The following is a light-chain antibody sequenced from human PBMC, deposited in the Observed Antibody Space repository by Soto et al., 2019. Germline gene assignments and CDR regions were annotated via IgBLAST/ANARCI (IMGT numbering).Light chain of an antibody. J-gene: IGKJ1*01. Sequence: EIVLTQSPGTLSLSPGERATLSCRASQSVSGSYLAWYQQRPGQAPRLLINGASSRATGIPDRFSGSGSGTDFTLTISGLEPEDFAVYYCQQYGSSPRTFGQGTKVDIK. CDR3: QQYGSSPRT. CDR2: GAS. V-gene: IGKV3-20*01. CDR1: QSVSGSY.